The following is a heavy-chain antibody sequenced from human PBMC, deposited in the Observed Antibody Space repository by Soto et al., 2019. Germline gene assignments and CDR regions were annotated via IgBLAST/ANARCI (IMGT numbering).Heavy chain of an antibody. D-gene: IGHD2-8*02. V-gene: IGHV1-8*01. Sequence: QVQLVQSGAEVKKPGASVKVSCKASGYTFTSYDINWVRQATGQGLEWMGWMNPNSGNTGYAQKFQGRVTMTRNTTVSKGYTVLSSRRSEDTALYYCARGGGYCSRGVCSLHAFDIWGQGTMVTFSS. J-gene: IGHJ3*02. CDR3: ARGGGYCSRGVCSLHAFDI. CDR1: GYTFTSYD. CDR2: MNPNSGNT.